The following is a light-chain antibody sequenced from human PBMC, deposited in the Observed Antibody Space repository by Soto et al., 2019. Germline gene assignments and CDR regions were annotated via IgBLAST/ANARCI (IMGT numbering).Light chain of an antibody. J-gene: IGKJ4*01. CDR3: QQRRNWPLT. CDR1: QSVSSN. CDR2: DAF. Sequence: EIVLTQSPATLSLTPGERATLSCRASQSVSSNLVWYQQKPGQAPRLLIYDAFNRATGIPARFSGSGSGTDFTLTISSLEPEDFAVYYCQQRRNWPLTFGGGTKVEIK. V-gene: IGKV3-11*01.